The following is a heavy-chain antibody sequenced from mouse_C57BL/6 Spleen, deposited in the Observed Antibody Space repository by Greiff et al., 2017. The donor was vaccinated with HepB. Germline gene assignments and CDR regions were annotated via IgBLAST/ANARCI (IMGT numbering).Heavy chain of an antibody. CDR1: GYTFTSYW. CDR3: ARTIYYGNLYYAMDY. Sequence: QVQLQQPGAELVKPGASVKMSCKASGYTFTSYWITWVKQRPGQGLEWIGDIYPGSGSTNYNEKFKSKATLTVDTSSSTAYMQLSSLTSEDSAVYYCARTIYYGNLYYAMDYWGQGTSVTVSS. V-gene: IGHV1-55*01. CDR2: IYPGSGST. J-gene: IGHJ4*01. D-gene: IGHD2-1*01.